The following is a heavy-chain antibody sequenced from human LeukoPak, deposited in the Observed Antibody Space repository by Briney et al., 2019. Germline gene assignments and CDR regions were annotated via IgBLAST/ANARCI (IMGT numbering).Heavy chain of an antibody. Sequence: GSLRLSFAASGFTFSSYWMSWVRQAPGEGLEWVANIKQDGSEKHFVDSVKGRFTISRDNAKNSLYLQMNSLKAEDTAVYYCARGGAAPDYWGQGTLVTVSS. CDR2: IKQDGSEK. D-gene: IGHD6-25*01. J-gene: IGHJ4*02. CDR3: ARGGAAPDY. CDR1: GFTFSSYW. V-gene: IGHV3-7*01.